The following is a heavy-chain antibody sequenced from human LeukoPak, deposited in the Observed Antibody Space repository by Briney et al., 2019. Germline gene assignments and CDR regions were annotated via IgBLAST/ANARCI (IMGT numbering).Heavy chain of an antibody. J-gene: IGHJ6*02. V-gene: IGHV3-23*01. Sequence: GGSLRLSCAASGFTFSNYAMTWVRQAPGKGLEWVSAISGSGGSTYYADSVKGRFTISRDNSKNTLYLQMNSLRAEDTAVYYCAKVRYYDSSGYTYYGMDVWGQGTTVTVSS. D-gene: IGHD3-22*01. CDR3: AKVRYYDSSGYTYYGMDV. CDR1: GFTFSNYA. CDR2: ISGSGGST.